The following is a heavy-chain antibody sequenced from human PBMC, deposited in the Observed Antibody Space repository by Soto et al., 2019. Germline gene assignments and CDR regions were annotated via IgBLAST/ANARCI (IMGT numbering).Heavy chain of an antibody. Sequence: GGALKISCKCSGYSFTSYWIILVRQMPGKGLEWMGRIDPSDSYTNYSPSFQGHVTISADKSISTAYLQWSSLKASDTAMYYCARFLPGMDVWGQGTTVTVSS. CDR3: ARFLPGMDV. V-gene: IGHV5-10-1*01. CDR1: GYSFTSYW. J-gene: IGHJ6*02. CDR2: IDPSDSYT.